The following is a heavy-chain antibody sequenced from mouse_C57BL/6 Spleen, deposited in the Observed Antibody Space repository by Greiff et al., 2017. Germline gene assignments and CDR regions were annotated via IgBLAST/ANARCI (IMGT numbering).Heavy chain of an antibody. CDR3: AINFTGYAMDY. J-gene: IGHJ4*01. CDR1: GFSLTSYG. V-gene: IGHV2-5*01. CDR2: IWSGGGT. D-gene: IGHD1-1*01. Sequence: QVQLQQSGPGLVQPSPSLSISCTASGFSLTSYGVHWVRQSPGKGLEWLGVIWSGGGTAYKAAFMSRLSITKDNPKSQVFFKMNSLQADDTAIYYCAINFTGYAMDYWGQGTSVTVSS.